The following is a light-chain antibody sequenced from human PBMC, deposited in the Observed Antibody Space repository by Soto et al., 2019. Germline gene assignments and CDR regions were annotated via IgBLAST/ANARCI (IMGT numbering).Light chain of an antibody. CDR2: GAS. Sequence: PGDGVTITCRASQGIKNDLAWYQQKPGQAPRLLIYGASTRATGIPARVSGSGSGTAVTLTISSLQPEDVAVYECQEDYDLPITFGQGTRLEIK. CDR1: QGIKND. J-gene: IGKJ5*01. CDR3: QEDYDLPIT. V-gene: IGKV3D-7*01.